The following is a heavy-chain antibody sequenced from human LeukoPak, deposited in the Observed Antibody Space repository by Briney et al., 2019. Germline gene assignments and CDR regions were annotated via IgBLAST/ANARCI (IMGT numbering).Heavy chain of an antibody. CDR2: INSDGSST. J-gene: IGHJ4*02. Sequence: GGSLRLSCAASGFTFSSYWMHWVRPAPGKGLVWVSRINSDGSSTSYADFVKGRFIISRDNAKNTLYLQMNSLRAEDTAVYYCARIYGSFDYWGQGTLVTVSS. V-gene: IGHV3-74*01. D-gene: IGHD4-17*01. CDR3: ARIYGSFDY. CDR1: GFTFSSYW.